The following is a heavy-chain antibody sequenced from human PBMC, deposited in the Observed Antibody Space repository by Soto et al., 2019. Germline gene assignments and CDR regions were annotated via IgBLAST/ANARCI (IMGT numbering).Heavy chain of an antibody. Sequence: QVQLVESGGGVVQPGRSLRLSCAASGFTFSSYAMHWVRQAPGKGLGWVAVISYDGSNKYYADSVKGRFTISRDNSKNTLYLQMNSLRAEDTAVYYCARAGFLEWLSVSFDYWGQGTLVTVSS. CDR3: ARAGFLEWLSVSFDY. J-gene: IGHJ4*02. D-gene: IGHD3-3*01. CDR2: ISYDGSNK. CDR1: GFTFSSYA. V-gene: IGHV3-30-3*01.